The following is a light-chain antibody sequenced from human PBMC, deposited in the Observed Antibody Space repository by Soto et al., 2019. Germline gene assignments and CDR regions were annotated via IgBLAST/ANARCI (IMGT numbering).Light chain of an antibody. Sequence: EIVLTQSPATLSLSPGERASLXCRATQSFSSNLAWYQQKPGQAPRLLISDASNRAHGSPARFSGSGSVTDFTRTISSLEPEDFAVYYGQQRSNWPGTFGQGTRLEIK. CDR1: QSFSSN. CDR3: QQRSNWPGT. CDR2: DAS. V-gene: IGKV3-11*01. J-gene: IGKJ5*01.